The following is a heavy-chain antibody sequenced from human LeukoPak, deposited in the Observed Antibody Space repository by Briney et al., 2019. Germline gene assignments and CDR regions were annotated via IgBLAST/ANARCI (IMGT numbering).Heavy chain of an antibody. V-gene: IGHV3-23*01. CDR3: AEDPPCSGDSCYGYFDF. Sequence: GGSLRLSCAASGFTFSTYAMTWVRQAPGKGLEWVSIISGSGGSTYYADSVKGRFTISRDNSKNTLYLQMNGLRAEDTAVYYCAEDPPCSGDSCYGYFDFWGQGTLVTVSS. J-gene: IGHJ4*02. D-gene: IGHD2-15*01. CDR2: ISGSGGST. CDR1: GFTFSTYA.